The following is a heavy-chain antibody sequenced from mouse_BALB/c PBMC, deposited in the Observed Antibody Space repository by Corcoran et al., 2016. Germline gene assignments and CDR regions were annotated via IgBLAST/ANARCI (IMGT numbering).Heavy chain of an antibody. CDR2: IDPANGNT. CDR1: GFNIKDTY. V-gene: IGHV14-3*02. CDR3: ARKLRYAMDY. Sequence: EVQLQQSGAELVKPGASVKLSCTATGFNIKDTYMHWVKQRPEQGLEWIGRIDPANGNTKYDPKFQGKATITADTSSNLAYLQLSSLTSEDTAVYYCARKLRYAMDYWGQGTSVTVSS. J-gene: IGHJ4*01. D-gene: IGHD1-1*01.